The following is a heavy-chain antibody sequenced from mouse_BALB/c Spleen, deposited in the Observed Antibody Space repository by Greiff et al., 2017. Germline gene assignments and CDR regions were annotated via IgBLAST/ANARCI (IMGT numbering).Heavy chain of an antibody. V-gene: IGHV5-6-3*01. CDR1: GFTFSSYG. CDR2: INSNGGST. J-gene: IGHJ3*01. D-gene: IGHD3-2*01. Sequence: EVQRVESGGGLVQPGGSLKLSCAASGFTFSSYGMSWVRQTPDKRLELVATINSNGGSTYYPDSVKGRFTISRDNAKNTLYLQMSSLKSEDTAMYYCARDLDSSGYPWFAYWGQGTLVTVSA. CDR3: ARDLDSSGYPWFAY.